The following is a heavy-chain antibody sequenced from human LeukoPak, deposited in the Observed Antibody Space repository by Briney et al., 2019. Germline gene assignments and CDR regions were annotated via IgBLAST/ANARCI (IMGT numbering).Heavy chain of an antibody. J-gene: IGHJ6*02. CDR2: IDASDSYT. Sequence: GESLRISCMGSGCPFSSYWITWVRKMRGKGMEWLGTIDASDSYTNSCPSFQGHVTISSDKSISTAYLQWSSLKASDTATYFCARRGRVRGDTYAIMANNTHNGMDVWGQGTKVTVSS. CDR3: ARRGRVRGDTYAIMANNTHNGMDV. D-gene: IGHD5-18*01. V-gene: IGHV5-10-1*01. CDR1: GCPFSSYW.